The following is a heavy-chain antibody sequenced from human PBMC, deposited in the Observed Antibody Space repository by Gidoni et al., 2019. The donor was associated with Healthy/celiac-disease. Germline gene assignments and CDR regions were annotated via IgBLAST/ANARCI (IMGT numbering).Heavy chain of an antibody. CDR3: AREVDTAMVEGVLVY. J-gene: IGHJ4*02. V-gene: IGHV3-7*01. CDR2: IKQDGSEK. CDR1: GFTFSRHW. Sequence: EVQLVESGGGLVQPGGSLSLSCAASGFTFSRHWMSWVRQAPGKGLEWVANIKQDGSEKYYVDSVKGRFTISRDNAKNSLYLQMNSLRAEDTAVYYCAREVDTAMVEGVLVYWGQGTLVTVSS. D-gene: IGHD5-18*01.